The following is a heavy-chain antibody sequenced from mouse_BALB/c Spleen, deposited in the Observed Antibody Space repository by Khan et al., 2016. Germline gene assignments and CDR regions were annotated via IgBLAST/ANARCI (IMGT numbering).Heavy chain of an antibody. CDR1: GYSITSDYA. D-gene: IGHD2-14*01. CDR2: ISYSGST. CDR3: ARNGNRYERTWFAY. V-gene: IGHV3-2*02. Sequence: EVQLQESGPGLVKPSQSLSLTCTVTGYSITSDYAWNWIRQFPGNKLEWMGYISYSGSTSYNPSLKSRISITRDTSKNQFFLQLNSVTTDDTATYYCARNGNRYERTWFAYCGQGTLVTVSA. J-gene: IGHJ3*01.